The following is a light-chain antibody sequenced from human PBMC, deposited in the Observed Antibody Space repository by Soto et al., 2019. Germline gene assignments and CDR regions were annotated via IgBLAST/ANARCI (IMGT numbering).Light chain of an antibody. J-gene: IGKJ1*01. CDR1: QSIGST. CDR3: QQYGSSRGT. CDR2: GAS. V-gene: IGKV3-20*01. Sequence: EIVMTQSPATLSVSPGEWATLSCRASQSIGSTLAWYQQKPGQAPRLLIYGASSRATGIPDRFSGSGSGTDFTLTISRLEPEDFAVYYCQQYGSSRGTFGQGTKVDIK.